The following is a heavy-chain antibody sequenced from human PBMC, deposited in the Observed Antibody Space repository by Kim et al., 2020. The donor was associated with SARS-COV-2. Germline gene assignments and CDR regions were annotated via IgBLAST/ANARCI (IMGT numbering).Heavy chain of an antibody. D-gene: IGHD4-17*01. CDR3: ARGNSRHNGDWGGHCV. V-gene: IGHV1-3*01. CDR1: GYTFATYS. J-gene: IGHJ6*03. CDR2: INPSNGNT. Sequence: ASVKVSCKGSGYTFATYSVNWVRQATGQGLEWMGWINPSNGNTSYSQRFQGRVTITSNTSVSTAYMELSSLRSEDTAVYYCARGNSRHNGDWGGHCVRG.